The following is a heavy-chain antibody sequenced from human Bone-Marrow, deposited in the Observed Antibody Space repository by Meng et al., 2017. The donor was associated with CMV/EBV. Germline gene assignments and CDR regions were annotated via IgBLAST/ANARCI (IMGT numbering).Heavy chain of an antibody. D-gene: IGHD3-10*01. CDR1: GYTFTSYG. J-gene: IGHJ3*02. V-gene: IGHV1-18*01. CDR3: ARDHARAGSNPDAFDI. CDR2: ISAYNGNT. Sequence: ASVKVSCKASGYTFTSYGISWVRQAPGQGLEWMGWISAYNGNTNYAQKLQGRVTMTTDTSTSTAYMELRSLRSDDTAVYYCARDHARAGSNPDAFDIWGQGTMVTVSS.